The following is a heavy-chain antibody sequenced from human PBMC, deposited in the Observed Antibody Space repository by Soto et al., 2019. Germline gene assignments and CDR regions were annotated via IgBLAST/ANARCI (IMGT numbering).Heavy chain of an antibody. CDR1: GFTFSSYA. J-gene: IGHJ4*02. D-gene: IGHD2-21*02. CDR2: ISVSGGST. Sequence: AGSLRLSCAASGFTFSSYAMSWVRQAPGKGLEWVSAISVSGGSTYYADSVKGRFTISRDNSKNTLYLQMNSLRAEETAVYYCAKDQDLVVVTAISSWGQGTLATVS. CDR3: AKDQDLVVVTAISS. V-gene: IGHV3-23*01.